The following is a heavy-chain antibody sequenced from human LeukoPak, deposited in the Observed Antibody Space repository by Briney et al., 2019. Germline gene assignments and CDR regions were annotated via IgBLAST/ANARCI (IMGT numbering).Heavy chain of an antibody. Sequence: PGGSLRLSCAASGFTFSSYWMSWVRQAPGKGLEWVANIKQDGSEKYYVDSVKGRFTISRDNAKNSLYLQMNSLRAEDTAVYYCARLGYCSSTSCYENWFDPWGQGTLVTVSS. CDR2: IKQDGSEK. CDR3: ARLGYCSSTSCYENWFDP. CDR1: GFTFSSYW. J-gene: IGHJ5*02. V-gene: IGHV3-7*01. D-gene: IGHD2-2*01.